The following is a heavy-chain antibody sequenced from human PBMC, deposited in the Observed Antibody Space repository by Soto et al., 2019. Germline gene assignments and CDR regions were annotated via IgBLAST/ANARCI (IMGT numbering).Heavy chain of an antibody. CDR2: IRSSSSYI. CDR3: ARGPEDIVVVVAASLSWFDP. V-gene: IGHV3-21*01. D-gene: IGHD2-15*01. CDR1: GFTFSSYS. J-gene: IGHJ5*02. Sequence: EVQLVESGGGLVKPGGSLRLSCAASGFTFSSYSMNWVRQAPGKGLEWVSSIRSSSSYIYYADSVKGRLTISRDNAKNSLYLQMNSLRAEDTAVYYCARGPEDIVVVVAASLSWFDPWGQGTLVTFSS.